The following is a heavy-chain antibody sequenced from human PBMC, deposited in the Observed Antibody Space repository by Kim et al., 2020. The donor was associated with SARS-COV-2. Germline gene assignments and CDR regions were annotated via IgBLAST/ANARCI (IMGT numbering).Heavy chain of an antibody. J-gene: IGHJ4*02. CDR1: GFDFSSYG. CDR3: ARDDTTVTNYFVY. CDR2: TRFDGSDK. V-gene: IGHV3-30*12. Sequence: GGSLRLSCAASGFDFSSYGMHWVRQAPGKGLEWVAATRFDGSDKYYADSVKGRFTISRDNSKNTLYLQMNSLRADDTAVYYCARDDTTVTNYFVYCGQGTLVTVTS. D-gene: IGHD4-17*01.